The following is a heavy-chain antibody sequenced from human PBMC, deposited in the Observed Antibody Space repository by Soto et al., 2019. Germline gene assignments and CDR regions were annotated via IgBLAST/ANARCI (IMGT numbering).Heavy chain of an antibody. CDR2: ISAYNGNT. D-gene: IGHD6-13*01. J-gene: IGHJ6*02. CDR3: ARDGGAAAAIKNYGMDV. Sequence: QVQLVQSGAEVKKPGASVKVSCKASGYTFTSYGISWVRQTPGQGLEWMGWISAYNGNTNYAQKLQGRLTMTTDTATSTAYMELRSLRPDDTAVYYCARDGGAAAAIKNYGMDVWGQGTTVTVSS. V-gene: IGHV1-18*01. CDR1: GYTFTSYG.